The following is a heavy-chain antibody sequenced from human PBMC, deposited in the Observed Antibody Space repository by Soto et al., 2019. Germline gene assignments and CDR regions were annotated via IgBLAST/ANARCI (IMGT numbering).Heavy chain of an antibody. CDR2: ISYHGTNK. J-gene: IGHJ4*02. CDR1: GFTFSSYG. V-gene: IGHV3-30*03. Sequence: QVQLVESGGGWVQPGRSLRLSCAAPGFTFSSYGIHWFRQAPGKGLEWVALISYHGTNKYYADSVKGRFTISRDNSKNTLYLQMNSLRAEDTAVYYCARGLPYDSSGYFFDYWGQGTLVTVSS. CDR3: ARGLPYDSSGYFFDY. D-gene: IGHD3-22*01.